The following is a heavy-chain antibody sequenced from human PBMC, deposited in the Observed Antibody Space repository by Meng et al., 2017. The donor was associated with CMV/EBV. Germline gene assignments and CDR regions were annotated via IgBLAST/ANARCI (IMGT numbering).Heavy chain of an antibody. V-gene: IGHV3-23*01. CDR1: GFTFGNYA. CDR3: AKWSSSGWFDY. Sequence: SCATSGFTFGNYAMSWVRQAPGKRLVWVSAISGSGGSTYYADSVKGRFTISRDNSKNTLYLQMTSLRAEDTAVYYCAKWSSSGWFDYWGQGTLVTVSS. D-gene: IGHD6-19*01. CDR2: ISGSGGST. J-gene: IGHJ4*02.